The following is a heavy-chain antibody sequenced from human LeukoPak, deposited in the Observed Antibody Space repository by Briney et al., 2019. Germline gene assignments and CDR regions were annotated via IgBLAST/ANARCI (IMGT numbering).Heavy chain of an antibody. CDR1: GGSFSGYY. J-gene: IGHJ4*02. Sequence: SETLSLTCAVYGGSFSGYYWSWIRQPPGKGLEWIGEINHSGSTNYNPSLKSRVTISVDTSKNQFSLKLSSVTAADTAVYYCARGNSYSSGWYAPFYYFDYWGQGTLVTVSS. V-gene: IGHV4-34*01. CDR2: INHSGST. CDR3: ARGNSYSSGWYAPFYYFDY. D-gene: IGHD6-19*01.